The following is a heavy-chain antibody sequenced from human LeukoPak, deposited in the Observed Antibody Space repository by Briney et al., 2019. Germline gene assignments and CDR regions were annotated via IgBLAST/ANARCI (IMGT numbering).Heavy chain of an antibody. CDR1: GYTFTSYD. V-gene: IGHV1-8*01. CDR2: MNPNSGNT. J-gene: IGHJ5*02. D-gene: IGHD2-2*01. Sequence: ASLNLSCKASGYTFTSYDSNWVRQAPGQGLEWMGWMNPNSGNTGYAQMFQGRVTMTRNTSISTAYMELSSLRSEDTAVYYCARTLWICSTSCYSWFDPWGQGTLVTVSS. CDR3: ARTLWICSTSCYSWFDP.